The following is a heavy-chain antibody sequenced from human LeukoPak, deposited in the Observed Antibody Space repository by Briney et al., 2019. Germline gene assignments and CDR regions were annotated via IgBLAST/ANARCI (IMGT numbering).Heavy chain of an antibody. J-gene: IGHJ4*02. CDR2: IWYDGSNK. CDR1: GSTFSSYG. Sequence: GGSLRLSCAASGSTFSSYGMHWVRQAPGKGLEWVAVIWYDGSNKYYADSVKGRFTISRDNSKNTLYLQMNSLRAEDTAVYYCARELDIAAAGTGFDYWGQGTLVTVSS. CDR3: ARELDIAAAGTGFDY. V-gene: IGHV3-33*01. D-gene: IGHD6-13*01.